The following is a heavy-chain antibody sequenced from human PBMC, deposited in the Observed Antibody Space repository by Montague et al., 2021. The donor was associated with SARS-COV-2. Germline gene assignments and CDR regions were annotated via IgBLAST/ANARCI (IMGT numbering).Heavy chain of an antibody. V-gene: IGHV4-34*01. CDR3: ARDTYSSTSGTLDF. Sequence: SQTQSLTCAVSGGSFNSYYRSWIRQPPGKGLEWIGEITHSGLTNYSPSLKSRVTISEDTSKSQFFLRLTSVTAADAAVYYCARDTYSSTSGTLDFWGRGTLVTVSS. CDR1: GGSFNSYY. CDR2: ITHSGLT. J-gene: IGHJ4*02. D-gene: IGHD6-13*01.